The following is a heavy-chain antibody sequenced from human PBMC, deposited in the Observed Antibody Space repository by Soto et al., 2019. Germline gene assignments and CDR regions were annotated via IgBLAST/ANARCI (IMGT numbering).Heavy chain of an antibody. CDR1: GYKFTNYY. CDR3: ARAPGLPGQYWYFAL. Sequence: QVVLVQSGAEVKKPGDSVKVSCKSSGYKFTNYYIHWVRQAPGQGPEWMGWVNPKRGDAIYAQKFQGWVTMTRDMATSTAYLEVNSLKPDDTAVYFCARAPGLPGQYWYFALWGRGTLVTVSS. CDR2: VNPKRGDA. V-gene: IGHV1-2*04. J-gene: IGHJ2*01.